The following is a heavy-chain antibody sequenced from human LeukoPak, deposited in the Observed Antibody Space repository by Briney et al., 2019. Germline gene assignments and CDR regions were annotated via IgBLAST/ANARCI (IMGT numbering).Heavy chain of an antibody. V-gene: IGHV1-69*05. CDR2: IIPIFGTA. Sequence: SVKVSCKASGGTFSSYAISWVRQAPGQGLEWMGGIIPIFGTANYAQKFQGRVTITTDESTSTAYMELSSLRSEDTAVYYCASHTPPHSAGVRNAFDIWGQGTMVTVSS. CDR1: GGTFSSYA. D-gene: IGHD6-13*01. J-gene: IGHJ3*02. CDR3: ASHTPPHSAGVRNAFDI.